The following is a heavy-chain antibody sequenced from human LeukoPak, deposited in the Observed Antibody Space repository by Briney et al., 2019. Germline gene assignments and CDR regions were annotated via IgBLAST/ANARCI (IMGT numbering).Heavy chain of an antibody. Sequence: SETLSLTCIVSGGSISSSSYYWGWIRQPPGKGLEWIGSIYYSGSTYYNPSLKSRVTISVDTSKNQFSLKLSSVTAADTAVYYCASLYDYVWGSYRYKFDYWGQGTLVTVSS. J-gene: IGHJ4*02. CDR3: ASLYDYVWGSYRYKFDY. D-gene: IGHD3-16*02. V-gene: IGHV4-39*01. CDR1: GGSISSSSYY. CDR2: IYYSGST.